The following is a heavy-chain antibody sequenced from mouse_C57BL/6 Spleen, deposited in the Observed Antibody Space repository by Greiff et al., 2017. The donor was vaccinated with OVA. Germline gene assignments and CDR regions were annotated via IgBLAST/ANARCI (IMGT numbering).Heavy chain of an antibody. D-gene: IGHD2-4*01. Sequence: QVQLKESGAELAKPGASVKLSCKASGYTFTSYWMHWVKQRPGQGLEWIGYINPSSGYTKYNQKFKDKATLTADKSSSTAYMQLSSLTYEDSAVYYCANYDYDAQYFDVWGTGTTVTVSS. V-gene: IGHV1-7*01. CDR2: INPSSGYT. J-gene: IGHJ1*03. CDR1: GYTFTSYW. CDR3: ANYDYDAQYFDV.